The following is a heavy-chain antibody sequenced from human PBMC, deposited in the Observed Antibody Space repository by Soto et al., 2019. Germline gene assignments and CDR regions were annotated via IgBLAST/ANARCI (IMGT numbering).Heavy chain of an antibody. Sequence: QVQLQQWGAGLLKPSETLSLTCAVYGGSFSGYYWSWIRQPPGKGLEWIGEINHSGSTNYNPSLKSGFTLSVHTSTNQFSLKLGSVPAADTAVYYCARDYGDYQYYYYVIDVWGQGTTVTVSS. CDR1: GGSFSGYY. V-gene: IGHV4-34*01. CDR3: ARDYGDYQYYYYVIDV. J-gene: IGHJ6*02. CDR2: INHSGST. D-gene: IGHD4-17*01.